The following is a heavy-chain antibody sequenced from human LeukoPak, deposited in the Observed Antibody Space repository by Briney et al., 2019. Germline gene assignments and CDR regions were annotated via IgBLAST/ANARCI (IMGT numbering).Heavy chain of an antibody. CDR1: GYTFTDYY. D-gene: IGHD3-16*02. J-gene: IGHJ3*02. V-gene: IGHV1-69-2*01. CDR3: AADSDSRVRLGELSSDLEAFDI. CDR2: VDPEDGDT. Sequence: GASVKLSCKASGYTFTDYYMYWVQQAPGRGLVWMGRVDPEDGDTIYPEKFQGRVTMTEDTSTDTAYMELSSLRSEDTAVYYCAADSDSRVRLGELSSDLEAFDIWGQGTLVTVSS.